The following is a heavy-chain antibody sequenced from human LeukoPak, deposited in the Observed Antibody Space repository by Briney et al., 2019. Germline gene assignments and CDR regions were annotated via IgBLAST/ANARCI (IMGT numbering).Heavy chain of an antibody. D-gene: IGHD3-22*01. CDR3: ARGCDDSSGYYQYYFDY. CDR2: INHSGST. J-gene: IGHJ4*02. CDR1: GGSFSGYY. V-gene: IGHV4-34*01. Sequence: SETLSLTCAVYGGSFSGYYWSWIRQPPGKGLEWIGEINHSGSTNYNPSLKSRVTISVDTSKNQFSLKLSSVTAADMAVYYCARGCDDSSGYYQYYFDYWGQGTLVTVSS.